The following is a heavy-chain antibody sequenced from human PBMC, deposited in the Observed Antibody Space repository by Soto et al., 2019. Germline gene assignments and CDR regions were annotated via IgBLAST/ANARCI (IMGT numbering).Heavy chain of an antibody. Sequence: SVKVSCKASGGTFSSYAISWVRQAPGQGLEWMGGIIPIFGTANYAQKFQGRVTITADESTSTAYMELSSLRSEDTAVYYCARAHDDFWSGYGIHFDYWGQGTLVTVSS. V-gene: IGHV1-69*13. J-gene: IGHJ4*02. D-gene: IGHD3-3*01. CDR2: IIPIFGTA. CDR1: GGTFSSYA. CDR3: ARAHDDFWSGYGIHFDY.